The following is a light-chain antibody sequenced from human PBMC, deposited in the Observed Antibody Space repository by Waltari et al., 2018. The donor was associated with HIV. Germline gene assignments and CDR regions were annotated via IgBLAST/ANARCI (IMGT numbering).Light chain of an antibody. CDR3: SSYANKNGFYVV. J-gene: IGLJ2*01. Sequence: QSALTQPPSASGSPGQSVTISCTGTNSDIGGYNYVSWYQQHPGKAPKLVISEVTKQPSGVPGRFSGSKSGTTASLTVSGLQAEDEADYYCSSYANKNGFYVVFGGGTRLTVL. CDR2: EVT. CDR1: NSDIGGYNY. V-gene: IGLV2-8*01.